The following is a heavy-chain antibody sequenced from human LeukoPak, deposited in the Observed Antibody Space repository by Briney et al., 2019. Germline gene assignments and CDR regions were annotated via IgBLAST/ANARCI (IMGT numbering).Heavy chain of an antibody. CDR1: GFTFSSYA. CDR2: ISYDGSNK. CDR3: AKEAPYGDYGYFQH. J-gene: IGHJ1*01. V-gene: IGHV3-30*18. D-gene: IGHD4-17*01. Sequence: GGSLRLSCAASGFTFSSYAMSWVRQAPGKGLEWVAVISYDGSNKYYADSVKGRFTISRDNSKNTLYLQMNSLRAEDTAVYYCAKEAPYGDYGYFQHWGQGTLVTVSS.